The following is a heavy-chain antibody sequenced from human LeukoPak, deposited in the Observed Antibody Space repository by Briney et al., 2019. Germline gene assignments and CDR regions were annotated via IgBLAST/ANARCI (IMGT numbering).Heavy chain of an antibody. Sequence: PSETLSLTCTVSGGSISSYYWSWIRQPAGKGLEWIGRIYTSGSTNYNPSLESRVTMSVDTSKNQFSLKLSSVTAADTAVYYCARDIRYFDWLPPYYFDYWGQGTLVTVSS. CDR3: ARDIRYFDWLPPYYFDY. CDR2: IYTSGST. CDR1: GGSISSYY. D-gene: IGHD3-9*01. V-gene: IGHV4-4*07. J-gene: IGHJ4*02.